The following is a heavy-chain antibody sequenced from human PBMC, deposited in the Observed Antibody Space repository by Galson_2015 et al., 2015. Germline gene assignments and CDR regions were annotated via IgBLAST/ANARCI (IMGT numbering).Heavy chain of an antibody. D-gene: IGHD6-19*01. V-gene: IGHV1-69*02. CDR3: ARVSERLVPQAVAGIPRFYGWFDP. CDR2: IIPILGIA. J-gene: IGHJ5*02. CDR1: GGTFSSYT. Sequence: SVKVSCKASGGTFSSYTISWVRQAPGQGLEWMGRIIPILGIANYAQKFQGRVTITADKSTSTAYMELSSLRSEDTAVYYCARVSERLVPQAVAGIPRFYGWFDPWGQGTLVTVPS.